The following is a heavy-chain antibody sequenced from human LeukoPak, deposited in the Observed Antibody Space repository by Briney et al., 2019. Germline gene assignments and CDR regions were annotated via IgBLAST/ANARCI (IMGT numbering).Heavy chain of an antibody. CDR2: ISANNGNT. CDR1: GYTFTSYY. Sequence: ASVKVSCKASGYTFTSYYISWVRQAPGQGLEWMGWISANNGNTNYAQKLQGRVTMTTDTSTSTASMELGSLRSDATAVYYCARDSRITIFGMVIDAAFDIWGQGTMVTVSS. V-gene: IGHV1-18*01. D-gene: IGHD3-3*01. CDR3: ARDSRITIFGMVIDAAFDI. J-gene: IGHJ3*02.